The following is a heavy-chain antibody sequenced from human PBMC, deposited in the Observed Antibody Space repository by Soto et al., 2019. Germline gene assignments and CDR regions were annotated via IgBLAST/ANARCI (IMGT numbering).Heavy chain of an antibody. CDR1: GYTFTHYY. CDR2: INPASGST. V-gene: IGHV1-46*01. D-gene: IGHD6-25*01. Sequence: QVQLVQSGAEVKKPGASVKLSCRTSGYTFTHYYIHWVRQAPGQGLEWLAIINPASGSTNYAQDFLGRVTLTTDTSTTTVYMELSGLRAEHTAIFYCARDLAAGDHWGQGTLVTVSS. CDR3: ARDLAAGDH. J-gene: IGHJ4*02.